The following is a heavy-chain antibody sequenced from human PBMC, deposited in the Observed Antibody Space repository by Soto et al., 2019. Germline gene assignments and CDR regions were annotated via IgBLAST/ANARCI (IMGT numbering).Heavy chain of an antibody. J-gene: IGHJ6*02. CDR1: RFTLNSYG. V-gene: IGHV3-23*01. CDR3: AKDQQPEGPTVVLSPVSTPDGIDV. CDR2: VTGKGGRT. Sequence: GGTLRFSGVPSRFTLNSYGITRVRQAPEKGLECVSFVTGKGGRTYYADSVKGRFTISGDSCKGSLYLQMKSMKVEDTPVLYFAKDQQPEGPTVVLSPVSTPDGIDVWGQGTTVSVAS. D-gene: IGHD2-15*01.